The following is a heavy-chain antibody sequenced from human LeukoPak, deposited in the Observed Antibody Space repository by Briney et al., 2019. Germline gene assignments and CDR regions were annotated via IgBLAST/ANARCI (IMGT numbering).Heavy chain of an antibody. CDR1: GDSISSGGYS. CDR2: IFHTGST. J-gene: IGHJ5*02. Sequence: PSQTLSLTCVVSGDSISSGGYSWSWIRQPPGKGLEWIGYIFHTGSTFYNPSLKSRVTISVDNSKNQFSLRLSSVTAADTAVYYCARELWFANAPGSWLDPWGREPWSPSPQ. V-gene: IGHV4-30-2*01. CDR3: ARELWFANAPGSWLDP. D-gene: IGHD3-10*01.